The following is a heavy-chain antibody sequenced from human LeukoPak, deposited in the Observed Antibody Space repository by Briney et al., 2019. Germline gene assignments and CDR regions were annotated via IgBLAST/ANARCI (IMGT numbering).Heavy chain of an antibody. CDR1: GFTFSSYA. CDR3: ARDSGATSYFDY. J-gene: IGHJ4*02. Sequence: GGSLRLSCAASGFTFSSYAMHWVRQAPGKGLGGVAVISYDGSNKYYADSVKGRFTISRDNSKNTLYLQMNSLRAEDTAVYYCARDSGATSYFDYWGXGTLVTVSS. V-gene: IGHV3-30-3*01. D-gene: IGHD1-26*01. CDR2: ISYDGSNK.